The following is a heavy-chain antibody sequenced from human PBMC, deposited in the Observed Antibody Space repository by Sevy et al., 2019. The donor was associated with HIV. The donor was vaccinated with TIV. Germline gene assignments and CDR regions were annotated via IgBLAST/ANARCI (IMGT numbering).Heavy chain of an antibody. Sequence: GGSLRLSCAASGFTFSSYWMNWVRQAPGKGLEWVANIKQDGSEKYYVDSVKGRFTISRDNAKNSLYLQMNSLRAEDTAVYYCARYDRSGDFDYWGQGTLVTVSS. V-gene: IGHV3-7*01. CDR1: GFTFSSYW. J-gene: IGHJ4*02. D-gene: IGHD3-22*01. CDR2: IKQDGSEK. CDR3: ARYDRSGDFDY.